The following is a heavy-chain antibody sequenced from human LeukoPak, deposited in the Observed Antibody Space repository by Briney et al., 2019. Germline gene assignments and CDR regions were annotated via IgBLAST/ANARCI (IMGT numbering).Heavy chain of an antibody. J-gene: IGHJ4*02. CDR2: INPNSGGT. CDR1: GYTFTDYH. CDR3: ARSVVAAATTDY. V-gene: IGHV1-2*02. D-gene: IGHD2-15*01. Sequence: EASVKVSSKASGYTFTDYHLHWVRPAPGQGLEWMGWINPNSGGTNYAQKFQGRVTMTRDTSISTAYMDLSSLISADAAIYYCARSVVAAATTDYWGQGTLVTVSS.